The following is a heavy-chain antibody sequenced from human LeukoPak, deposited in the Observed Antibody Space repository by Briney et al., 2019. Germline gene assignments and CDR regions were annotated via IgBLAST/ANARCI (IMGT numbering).Heavy chain of an antibody. J-gene: IGHJ4*02. CDR2: ISAYNGNT. Sequence: GASVKVSCKASGGTFSSYAISWVRQAPGQGLEWMGWISAYNGNTNYAQKLQGRVTMTTDTSTSTAYMELRSLRSDDTAVYYCARDPTYYDYVWGSYRSAVAAYFDYWGQGTLVTVSS. D-gene: IGHD3-16*02. V-gene: IGHV1-18*01. CDR3: ARDPTYYDYVWGSYRSAVAAYFDY. CDR1: GGTFSSYA.